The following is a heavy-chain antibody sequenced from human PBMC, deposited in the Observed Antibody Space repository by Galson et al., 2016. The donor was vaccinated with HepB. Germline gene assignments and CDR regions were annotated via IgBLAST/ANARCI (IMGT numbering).Heavy chain of an antibody. J-gene: IGHJ4*02. CDR2: INAGNGNT. Sequence: SVKVSCKASGYTFISYVIQWVRQAPGHRLEWMGWINAGNGNTIYSQKFQGRVIIDRDTSASTAYMELSSLRPEDTAIYYCARSPTGFCSRTKCYGFNYLDRWGQGTPVTVSS. D-gene: IGHD2-2*03. V-gene: IGHV1-3*01. CDR3: ARSPTGFCSRTKCYGFNYLDR. CDR1: GYTFISYV.